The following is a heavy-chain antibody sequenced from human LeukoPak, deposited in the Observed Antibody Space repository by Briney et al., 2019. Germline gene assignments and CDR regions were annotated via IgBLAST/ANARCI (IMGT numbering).Heavy chain of an antibody. CDR1: GYTFTGYY. J-gene: IGHJ3*02. Sequence: ASVKVSCKASGYTFTGYYMHWVRQAPGQGLEWMGWINPNSSGTNYAQKFQGRVTMTRDTSISTAYMELSRLRSDDTAVYYCARGGGSTMMKYNPDDAFDIWGQGTMVTVSS. CDR3: ARGGGSTMMKYNPDDAFDI. D-gene: IGHD3-22*01. CDR2: INPNSSGT. V-gene: IGHV1-2*02.